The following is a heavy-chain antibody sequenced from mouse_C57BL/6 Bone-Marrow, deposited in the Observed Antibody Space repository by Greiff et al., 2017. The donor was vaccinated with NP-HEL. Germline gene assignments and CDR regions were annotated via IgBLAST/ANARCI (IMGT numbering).Heavy chain of an antibody. CDR1: GFTFSDYG. D-gene: IGHD1-1*01. Sequence: DVMLVESGGGLVQPGGSLKLSCAASGFTFSDYGMAWVRQAPRKGPEWVAFISNLAYSIYYADTVTGRFTISRENAKNTLYLEMSSLRSEDTAMYYCARQFYGSSYNYYAMDYWGQGTSVTVSS. V-gene: IGHV5-15*01. J-gene: IGHJ4*01. CDR2: ISNLAYSI. CDR3: ARQFYGSSYNYYAMDY.